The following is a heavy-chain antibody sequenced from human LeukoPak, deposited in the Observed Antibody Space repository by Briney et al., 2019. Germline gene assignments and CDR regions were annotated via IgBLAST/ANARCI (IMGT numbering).Heavy chain of an antibody. Sequence: GGSLRLSCAASGFTFHDYAMHWVRQAPGKGLEWVSLISWDGGSTYYADSVKGRFTISRDNSKNSLYLQMDSLRAEDTALYYCAKDTTGYSRYFDYWGQGTLVTVSS. D-gene: IGHD3-9*01. CDR2: ISWDGGST. CDR1: GFTFHDYA. CDR3: AKDTTGYSRYFDY. J-gene: IGHJ4*02. V-gene: IGHV3-43D*03.